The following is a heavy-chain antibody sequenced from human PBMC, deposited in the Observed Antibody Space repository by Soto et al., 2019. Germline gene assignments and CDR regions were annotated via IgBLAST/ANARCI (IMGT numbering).Heavy chain of an antibody. J-gene: IGHJ4*02. D-gene: IGHD1-1*01. V-gene: IGHV3-30-3*01. CDR3: ARGPWKEDDAPDFDN. CDR1: GFTFNNYA. CDR2: LSYDGSNK. Sequence: QVQLVESGGGVVQPGRSLRLSYAAFGFTFNNYAMHWVRQAPGRGMEWVAALSYDGSNKYSADSLKGRFTISRDNSKNTLYLQMNSLRPEDTAVYYCARGPWKEDDAPDFDNWGQGTLVTVSS.